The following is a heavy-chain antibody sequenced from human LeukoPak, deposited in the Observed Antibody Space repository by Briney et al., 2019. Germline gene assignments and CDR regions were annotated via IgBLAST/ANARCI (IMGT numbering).Heavy chain of an antibody. CDR1: GGSISSSSYY. V-gene: IGHV4-39*07. CDR3: ARGGSSSWYIPANWFDP. J-gene: IGHJ5*02. Sequence: SETLSLTCTVSGGSISSSSYYWGWIRQPPGKGLEWIGSIYYSGSTYYNPSLKSRVTISVDTSKNQFSLKLSSVTAADTAVYYCARGGSSSWYIPANWFDPWGQGTLVTVSS. D-gene: IGHD6-13*01. CDR2: IYYSGST.